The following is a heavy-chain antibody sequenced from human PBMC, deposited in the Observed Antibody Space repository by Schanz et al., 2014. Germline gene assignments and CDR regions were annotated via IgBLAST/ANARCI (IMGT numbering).Heavy chain of an antibody. J-gene: IGHJ4*02. Sequence: QVQLVQSGAEVKKPGASVKVSCKASGYTFTSYGISWVRQAPGQGLEWMGWISAYNGNTKYPQKLQGRVTMTTDTSTSTAYMALTELRSDDTAVYYCARDRRFFDRDALCYFDSWGQGTLVTVSS. CDR1: GYTFTSYG. V-gene: IGHV1-18*01. D-gene: IGHD3-3*01. CDR2: ISAYNGNT. CDR3: ARDRRFFDRDALCYFDS.